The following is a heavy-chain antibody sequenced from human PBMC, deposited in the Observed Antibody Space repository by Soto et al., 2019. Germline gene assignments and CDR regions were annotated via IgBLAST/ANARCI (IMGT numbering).Heavy chain of an antibody. D-gene: IGHD3-22*01. Sequence: SETLSLTCTVSGGSISSSSYYWGWIRQPPGKGLEWIGSIYYSGSTYYNPSLKSRVTISVDTSKNQFSLKLSSVTAADTAVYYCARLDYYDSSGGYWGQGTLVTVSS. J-gene: IGHJ4*02. CDR1: GGSISSSSYY. CDR3: ARLDYYDSSGGY. CDR2: IYYSGST. V-gene: IGHV4-39*01.